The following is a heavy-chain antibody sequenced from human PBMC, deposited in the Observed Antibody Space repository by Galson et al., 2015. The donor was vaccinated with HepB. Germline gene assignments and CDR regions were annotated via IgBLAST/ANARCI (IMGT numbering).Heavy chain of an antibody. D-gene: IGHD3-10*01. CDR1: GFTFSSST. J-gene: IGHJ4*02. Sequence: SLRLSCAASGFTFSSSTMNWVRQAPGKGLELEWVSSISRTSSYIYHADSVKGRFIISRDNAKNLLFLQMNSLRAEDTAVYYCARTSSQLRGVSYFDYWGLGALVTVSS. CDR2: ISRTSSYI. V-gene: IGHV3-21*01. CDR3: ARTSSQLRGVSYFDY.